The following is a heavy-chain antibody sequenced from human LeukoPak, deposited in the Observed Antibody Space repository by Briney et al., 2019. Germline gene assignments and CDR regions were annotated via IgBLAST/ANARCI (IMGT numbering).Heavy chain of an antibody. CDR1: GGSISRYY. CDR2: IYYSGST. CDR3: AGSHDSSGYCLFDY. V-gene: IGHV4-59*01. D-gene: IGHD3-22*01. J-gene: IGHJ4*02. Sequence: SETLSLTCTVSGGSISRYYWSWIRQPPGKGLEWIGYIYYSGSTNYNPSLKSRVTISVDTSKNQFSLKLSSVTAADTAVYYCAGSHDSSGYCLFDYWGQGTLVTVSS.